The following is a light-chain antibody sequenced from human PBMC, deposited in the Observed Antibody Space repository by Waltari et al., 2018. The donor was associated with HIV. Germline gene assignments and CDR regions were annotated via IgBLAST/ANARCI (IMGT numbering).Light chain of an antibody. CDR2: DNI. Sequence: QSVLTQPPSVSGAPGQRVTISCTGSSSNIGAGYDGHWYQQLPGTAPKLLIYDNINRPSGVPDRFSGSKSGTSASLAITGLQAEDEADYYCQSYDSSLRVFGGGTKLTVL. V-gene: IGLV1-40*01. CDR3: QSYDSSLRV. J-gene: IGLJ3*02. CDR1: SSNIGAGYD.